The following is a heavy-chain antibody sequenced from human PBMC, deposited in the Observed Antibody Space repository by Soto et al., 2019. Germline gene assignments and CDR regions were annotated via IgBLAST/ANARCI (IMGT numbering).Heavy chain of an antibody. V-gene: IGHV3-33*01. CDR1: GFTFSSYG. D-gene: IGHD7-27*01. Sequence: QVQLVESGGGVVQPGRSLRLSCAASGFTFSSYGMHWVRQAPGKGLEWVAVIWYDGSNKYYADSVKGRFTISRDNSKNTLYLQMNSLRAEDTAVYYCASSPNWGSFDYGGQGILVTVSA. CDR3: ASSPNWGSFDY. J-gene: IGHJ4*02. CDR2: IWYDGSNK.